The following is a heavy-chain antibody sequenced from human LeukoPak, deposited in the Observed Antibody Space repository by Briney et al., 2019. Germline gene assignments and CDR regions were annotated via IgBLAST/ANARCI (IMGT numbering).Heavy chain of an antibody. D-gene: IGHD1-26*01. CDR1: GFTFSSYG. V-gene: IGHV3-30*18. CDR2: ISYDGSNK. CDR3: AKDVGLTLGATNYFDY. Sequence: GRSLRLSCAASGFTFSSYGMHWVRQAPGKGLEWVAVISYDGSNKYYADSVKGRFTISRDNSKNTLYLQMNSLRAEDTAVYYCAKDVGLTLGATNYFDYWGQGTLVTVSS. J-gene: IGHJ4*02.